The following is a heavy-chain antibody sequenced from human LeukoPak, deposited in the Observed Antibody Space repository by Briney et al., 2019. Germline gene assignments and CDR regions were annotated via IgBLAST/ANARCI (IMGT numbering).Heavy chain of an antibody. J-gene: IGHJ6*03. CDR3: ARVAGEYCSSTSCYFNYYYYYMDV. CDR1: GGSFSGYY. D-gene: IGHD2-2*01. Sequence: PSETLSLTCAVYGGSFSGYYWSWIRQPPGKGLEWIGEINHSGSTNYNPSLKSRVTISVDTSKNQFSLKLSSVTAADTAVYYCARVAGEYCSSTSCYFNYYYYYMDVWGKGTTVTVSS. CDR2: INHSGST. V-gene: IGHV4-34*01.